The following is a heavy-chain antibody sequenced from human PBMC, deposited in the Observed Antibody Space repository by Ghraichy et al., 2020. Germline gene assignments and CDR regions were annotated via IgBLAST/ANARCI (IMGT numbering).Heavy chain of an antibody. CDR3: ARDHSSGWSYYFDY. CDR2: ISSSGSTI. Sequence: GGSLRLSCAASGFTFSSYEMNWVRQAPGKGLEWVSYISSSGSTIYYADSVKGRFTISRDNAKNSLYLQMNSLRAGDTAVYYCARDHSSGWSYYFDYWGQGTLVTVSS. J-gene: IGHJ4*02. D-gene: IGHD6-19*01. V-gene: IGHV3-48*03. CDR1: GFTFSSYE.